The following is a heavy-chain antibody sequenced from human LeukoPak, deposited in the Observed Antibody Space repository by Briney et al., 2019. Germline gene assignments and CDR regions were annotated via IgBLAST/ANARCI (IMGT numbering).Heavy chain of an antibody. Sequence: GASVKVSCKASGYTFTSYDINWVRQATGQGLEWMGWMNLNSGNTGYAQKFQGRVTMTRNTSISTAYMELSSLRSEDTAVYYCARGYCSSTSCSNWFDPWGQGTLVTVSS. D-gene: IGHD2-2*01. J-gene: IGHJ5*02. V-gene: IGHV1-8*01. CDR1: GYTFTSYD. CDR3: ARGYCSSTSCSNWFDP. CDR2: MNLNSGNT.